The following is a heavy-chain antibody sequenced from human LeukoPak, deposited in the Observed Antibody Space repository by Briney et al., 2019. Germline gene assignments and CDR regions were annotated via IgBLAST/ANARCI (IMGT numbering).Heavy chain of an antibody. CDR1: GFTFSSYG. CDR3: AKGSKAVLFTRDHYMDV. Sequence: PGGSLRLSCGASGFTFSSYGMHWVRQAPGKGLEWVAFIRYDGSNKYYADSVRGRFTISRDNSKNTLYLQMNSLRAEDTAVYFCAKGSKAVLFTRDHYMDVWGKGTTVTISS. D-gene: IGHD6-19*01. CDR2: IRYDGSNK. V-gene: IGHV3-30*02. J-gene: IGHJ6*03.